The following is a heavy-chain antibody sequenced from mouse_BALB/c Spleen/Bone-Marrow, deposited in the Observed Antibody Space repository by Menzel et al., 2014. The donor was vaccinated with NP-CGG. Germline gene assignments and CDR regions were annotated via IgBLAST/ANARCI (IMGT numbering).Heavy chain of an antibody. D-gene: IGHD2-4*01. J-gene: IGHJ3*01. V-gene: IGHV5-6*01. Sequence: QLVESGGDLVKPGGSLKLSCAASGFTFSTYGMSWVRQTPDKRLEWVAAISNGGIYTYYPDTVKGRFTISRDNSKNTLYLQMSSLKSEDTAMYYCVRPYDYGSWFAYWGQGTLVTVSA. CDR3: VRPYDYGSWFAY. CDR2: ISNGGIYT. CDR1: GFTFSTYG.